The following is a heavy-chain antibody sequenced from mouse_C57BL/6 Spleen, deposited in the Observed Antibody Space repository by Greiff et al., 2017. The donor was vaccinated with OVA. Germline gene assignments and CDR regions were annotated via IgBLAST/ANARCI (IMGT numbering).Heavy chain of an antibody. V-gene: IGHV5-17*01. CDR2: ISSGSSTI. Sequence: EVKLMESGGGLVKPGGSLKLSCAASGFTFSDYGMRWVRQAPEKGLEWVAYISSGSSTIYYADTVKGRFTISRDNAKNTLFLQMTSLRSEDTAMYYCARDYGHFDYWGQGTTLTVSS. CDR1: GFTFSDYG. D-gene: IGHD1-2*01. CDR3: ARDYGHFDY. J-gene: IGHJ2*01.